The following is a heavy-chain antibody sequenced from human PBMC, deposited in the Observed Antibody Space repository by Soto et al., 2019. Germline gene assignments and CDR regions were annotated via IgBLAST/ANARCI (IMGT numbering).Heavy chain of an antibody. CDR3: ARVSPVMSPGY. V-gene: IGHV3-7*05. D-gene: IGHD3-16*01. CDR1: GFTFSNSW. CDR2: KNQDGSDK. J-gene: IGHJ4*02. Sequence: EVQLVESGGGLVQPGGSLRLSCAVSGFTFSNSWLSWVRQAPGKGLEWVANKNQDGSDKYYVDSVKGRFTISRDNAKNSLYLQMNSLRAEDTAIYYCARVSPVMSPGYWGQGTLVTVSS.